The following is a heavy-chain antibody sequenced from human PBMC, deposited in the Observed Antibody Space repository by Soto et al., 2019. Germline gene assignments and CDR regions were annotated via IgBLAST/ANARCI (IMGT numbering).Heavy chain of an antibody. V-gene: IGHV1-69*13. Sequence: GASVKVSCKASGGTFSSYAISWVRQAPGQGLKWMGGIIPIFGTANYAQKFQGRVTITADESTSTAYMELSSLRSEDTAVYYCAADIVVVPAAMSGADEYYYYGMDVWGQGTTVTVSS. D-gene: IGHD2-2*01. CDR2: IIPIFGTA. J-gene: IGHJ6*02. CDR3: AADIVVVPAAMSGADEYYYYGMDV. CDR1: GGTFSSYA.